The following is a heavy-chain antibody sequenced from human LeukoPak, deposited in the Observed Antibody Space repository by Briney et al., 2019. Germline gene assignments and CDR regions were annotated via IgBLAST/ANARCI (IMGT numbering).Heavy chain of an antibody. CDR1: GFTFSSYG. CDR2: ISYDGSNK. Sequence: GGSLRLSCAASGFTFSSYGMHWVRQAPGKGLEWVAVISYDGSNKYYADSVKGQFTISRDNSKNTLYLQMNSLRAEDTAVYYCANSPIGSSGWYDYWGQGTLVTVSS. V-gene: IGHV3-30*18. D-gene: IGHD6-19*01. J-gene: IGHJ4*02. CDR3: ANSPIGSSGWYDY.